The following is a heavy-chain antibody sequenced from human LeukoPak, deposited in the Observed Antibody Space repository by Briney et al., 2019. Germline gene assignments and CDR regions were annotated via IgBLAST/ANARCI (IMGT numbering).Heavy chain of an antibody. J-gene: IGHJ4*02. CDR1: GFTFSNYT. CDR2: ISYDGSDK. V-gene: IGHV3-30*18. D-gene: IGHD2-15*01. Sequence: PGGSLRLSCAASGFTFSNYTMNWVRQAPGKGLEWVAIISYDGSDKYYGDSVKGRFTISRDNSKNTLYLQMNSLRPEDTAVYYCAKSDDHCSGGTCQIDYWGQGTLVTVSS. CDR3: AKSDDHCSGGTCQIDY.